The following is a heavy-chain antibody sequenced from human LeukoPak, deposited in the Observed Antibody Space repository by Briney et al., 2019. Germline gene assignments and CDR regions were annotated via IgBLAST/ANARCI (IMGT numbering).Heavy chain of an antibody. CDR2: IIPIFGTA. J-gene: IGHJ4*02. CDR1: GGTFRSYA. V-gene: IGHV1-69*13. CDR3: ARDGGYCSSTSCVNFDY. D-gene: IGHD2-2*01. Sequence: VKVSCKASGGTFRSYAISWVRQAPGQGLEWMGGIIPIFGTANYAQKFQGRVTITADESTSTAYMELSSLRSEDTAVYYCARDGGYCSSTSCVNFDYWGQGTLVTVSS.